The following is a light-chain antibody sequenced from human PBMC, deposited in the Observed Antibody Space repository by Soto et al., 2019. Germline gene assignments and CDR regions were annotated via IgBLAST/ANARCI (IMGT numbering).Light chain of an antibody. J-gene: IGKJ1*01. CDR2: DAS. V-gene: IGKV1-5*01. CDR3: QQYETSSGT. Sequence: DIQMTQSPSTLSASVGDRITITCRASQSIRSWLAWYQQKPGKAPKVLIYDASTLESGVPPRFSGDGSRTEFTLTISGLQPDDFATYYCQQYETSSGTFGQGTKVEF. CDR1: QSIRSW.